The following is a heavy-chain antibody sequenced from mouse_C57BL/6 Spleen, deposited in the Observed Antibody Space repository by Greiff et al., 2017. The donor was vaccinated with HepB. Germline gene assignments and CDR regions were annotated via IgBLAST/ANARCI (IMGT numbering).Heavy chain of an antibody. CDR3: ARANSSGYVWGFAY. J-gene: IGHJ3*01. D-gene: IGHD3-2*02. CDR2: ISYDGSN. Sequence: EVQLQQSGPGLVKPSQSLSLTCSVTGYSITSGYYWNWIRQFPGNKLEWMGYISYDGSNNYNPSLKNRISITRDTSKNQFFLKLNSVTTEDTATYYCARANSSGYVWGFAYWGQGTLVTVSA. CDR1: GYSITSGYY. V-gene: IGHV3-6*01.